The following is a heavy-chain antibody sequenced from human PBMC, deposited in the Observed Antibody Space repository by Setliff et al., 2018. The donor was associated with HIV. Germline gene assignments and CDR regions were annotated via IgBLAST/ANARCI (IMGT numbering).Heavy chain of an antibody. D-gene: IGHD3-3*01. CDR1: GSFFSRHP. CDR2: IEQDGSEK. V-gene: IGHV3-7*03. CDR3: ARDPGTGYDFWSGYHSRDYCFDY. J-gene: IGHJ4*02. Sequence: GSLRLSCAASGSFFSRHPMHWVRQAPGKGLEWVANIEQDGSEKYYVDSVKGRFTISRDNAKNSLYLQMNSLRAEDTAVYYCARDPGTGYDFWSGYHSRDYCFDYWGQGTLVTVSS.